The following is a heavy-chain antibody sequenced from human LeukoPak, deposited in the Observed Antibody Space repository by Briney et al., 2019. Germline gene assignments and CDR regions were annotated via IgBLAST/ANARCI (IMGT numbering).Heavy chain of an antibody. V-gene: IGHV5-51*01. Sequence: GESLKISCKGSGYSFTSYWIGWVRQMPGKGLEWKGIIYPGDSDTRYSPSFQGQVTISADKSISTAYLQWSNLKASDTAMYYCARRLPGLAAGGNWFDPWGQGTLVTVSS. D-gene: IGHD3/OR15-3a*01. CDR3: ARRLPGLAAGGNWFDP. CDR2: IYPGDSDT. CDR1: GYSFTSYW. J-gene: IGHJ5*02.